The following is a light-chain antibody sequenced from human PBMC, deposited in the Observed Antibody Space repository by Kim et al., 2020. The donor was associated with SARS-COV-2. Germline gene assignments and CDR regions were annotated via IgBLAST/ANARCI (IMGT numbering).Light chain of an antibody. V-gene: IGKV3-20*01. J-gene: IGKJ1*01. CDR1: QSLTRNY. Sequence: LSPGESATLSYRASQSLTRNYLAWYQQKPGQAPRLLIYDASTRAIGIPDRFTGSGSETDFTLTISRLEPEDFAVYSCQHYGDSLTFGQGTKVDIK. CDR2: DAS. CDR3: QHYGDSLT.